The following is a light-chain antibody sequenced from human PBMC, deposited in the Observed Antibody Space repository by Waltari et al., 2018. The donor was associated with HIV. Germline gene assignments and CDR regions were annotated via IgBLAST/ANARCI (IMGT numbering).Light chain of an antibody. CDR3: QVWDSGSDHPDVV. CDR2: DDS. Sequence: SSVLTQPTSVSAAPGPASRTTCGGNNLASKRVNRYQQKPGQAPGLVVYDDSERPPGIPERFFGSNSGNTATLTITRVEAGDEADYYCQVWDSGSDHPDVVFGGGTKLTVL. J-gene: IGLJ2*01. CDR1: NLASKR. V-gene: IGLV3-21*02.